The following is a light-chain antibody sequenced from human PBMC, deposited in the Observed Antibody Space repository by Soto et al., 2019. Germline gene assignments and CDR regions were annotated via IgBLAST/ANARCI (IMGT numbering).Light chain of an antibody. CDR1: QSVSSSY. Sequence: EIVLTQSPGTLSLSPGERATLSCRASQSVSSSYLAWYQQKPGQAPRLLIYGASSRATGIPERFSGSGSGTDFTLTISILEPEDFAVYYCQQYGSSPTTFGQGTKVEIK. J-gene: IGKJ1*01. V-gene: IGKV3-20*01. CDR3: QQYGSSPTT. CDR2: GAS.